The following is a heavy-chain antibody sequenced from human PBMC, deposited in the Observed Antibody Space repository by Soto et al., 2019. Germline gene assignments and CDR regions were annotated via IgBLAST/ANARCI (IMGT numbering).Heavy chain of an antibody. CDR2: ISHGGSTK. V-gene: IGHV3-30*18. J-gene: IGHJ5*02. D-gene: IGHD6-19*01. CDR3: AKDFPSGSSRYDRFDP. CDR1: GFTFSLYG. Sequence: QVQLVESGGGVVQPGRSLRLSCAASGFTFSLYGIHWVRQAPGKGLEWLAVISHGGSTKYYADSVKGRFTVSRDNSKNSVYLQMNSLRGEDTAIYYCAKDFPSGSSRYDRFDPWGLGTSVIVS.